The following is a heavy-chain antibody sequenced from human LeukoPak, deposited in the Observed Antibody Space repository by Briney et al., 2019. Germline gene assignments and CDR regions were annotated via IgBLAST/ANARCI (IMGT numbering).Heavy chain of an antibody. Sequence: ASVKVSCKASGYTFTSYYMHWVRQAHGQGLEWMGIINPSVGSTSYAQKFQGRVTMTRDTSTSTVYMELSSLRSEDTAVYYCARDTFHYFDYWGQGTLVTVSS. CDR2: INPSVGST. D-gene: IGHD2/OR15-2a*01. V-gene: IGHV1-46*01. J-gene: IGHJ4*02. CDR1: GYTFTSYY. CDR3: ARDTFHYFDY.